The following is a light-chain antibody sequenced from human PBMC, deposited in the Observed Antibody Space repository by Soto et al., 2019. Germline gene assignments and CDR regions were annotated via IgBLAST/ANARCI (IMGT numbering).Light chain of an antibody. V-gene: IGKV3-20*01. J-gene: IGKJ2*01. CDR3: QQYGRLPPYT. Sequence: EIVLTQSPGTLSLSPGERATLSCRASQSVASIYLAWYQQKPGQAPRLLIYGASNRATGIPDRFSGSGSGTDFTLTISRLEPEDFAVYYCQQYGRLPPYTFGQGTKLEIK. CDR2: GAS. CDR1: QSVASIY.